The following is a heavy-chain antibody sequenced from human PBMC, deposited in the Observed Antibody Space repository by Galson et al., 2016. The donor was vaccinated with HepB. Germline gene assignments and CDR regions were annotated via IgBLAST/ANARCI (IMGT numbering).Heavy chain of an antibody. Sequence: SVKVSCKASGGTFSSYAISWVRQAPGQGLEWMGGIIPIFGTANYAQKFQGRVTITADESTSTAYMELSSLRSEDTAVYYFARGRYVDQRPYYYYYRMDVWGQGTTVTVSS. CDR3: ARGRYVDQRPYYYYYRMDV. V-gene: IGHV1-69*13. D-gene: IGHD3-16*01. CDR1: GGTFSSYA. CDR2: IIPIFGTA. J-gene: IGHJ6*02.